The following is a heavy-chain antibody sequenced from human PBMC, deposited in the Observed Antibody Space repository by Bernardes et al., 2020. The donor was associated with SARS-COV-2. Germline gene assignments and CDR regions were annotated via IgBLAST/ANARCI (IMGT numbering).Heavy chain of an antibody. CDR2: ISGSGGST. Sequence: GGSLRLSCAASGFTFNMYAMTWVRQAPGKGLEWVSGISGSGGSTYYADSVKGRFTISRDNSKNTLFLQMNSLRAEDTAVYYCAKCVLGYYAVDVWGQGTTVTVSS. CDR1: GFTFNMYA. V-gene: IGHV3-23*01. J-gene: IGHJ6*02. CDR3: AKCVLGYYAVDV. D-gene: IGHD3-16*01.